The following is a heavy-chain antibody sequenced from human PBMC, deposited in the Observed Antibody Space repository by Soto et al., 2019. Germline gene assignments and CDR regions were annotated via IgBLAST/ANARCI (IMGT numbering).Heavy chain of an antibody. J-gene: IGHJ6*03. D-gene: IGHD6-6*01. V-gene: IGHV1-8*01. CDR2: MNPNSGNT. CDR3: AREIAARPIWYYYYYMDV. CDR1: GYTFTSYD. Sequence: ASVKVSCKASGYTFTSYDINWVRQATGQGPEWMGWMNPNSGNTGYAQKFQGRVTMTRNTSISTAYMELSSLRSEDTAVYYCAREIAARPIWYYYYYMDVWGKGTTVTVSS.